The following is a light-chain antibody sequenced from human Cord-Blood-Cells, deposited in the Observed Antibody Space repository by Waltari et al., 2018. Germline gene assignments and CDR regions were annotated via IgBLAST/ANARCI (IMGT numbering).Light chain of an antibody. Sequence: EIVMTQSPATLSVSPGETATLPCRTSQSVSRNLAWDQQKPGQSPRLLIYGASTRATGIPASVSGSGSGTEFTLTISSLQSEDFAVYYCQQYNNWPYTFGQGTKLEIK. CDR1: QSVSRN. V-gene: IGKV3-15*01. J-gene: IGKJ2*01. CDR2: GAS. CDR3: QQYNNWPYT.